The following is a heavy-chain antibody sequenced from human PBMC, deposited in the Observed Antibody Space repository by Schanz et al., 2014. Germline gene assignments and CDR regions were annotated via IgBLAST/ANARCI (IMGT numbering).Heavy chain of an antibody. J-gene: IGHJ5*02. CDR2: INPAGTFT. Sequence: QVHLVESGGGLVKPGGSLRLSCAASGFTFSDYYMTWIRQAPGKGLVWVSRINPAGTFTNYADSVKGRFTVSRDNAKNTLYLQMDSLRDEDTALYYCAKDLNRVATAPQSWGQGTLVTVSS. V-gene: IGHV3-11*05. CDR3: AKDLNRVATAPQS. D-gene: IGHD5-12*01. CDR1: GFTFSDYY.